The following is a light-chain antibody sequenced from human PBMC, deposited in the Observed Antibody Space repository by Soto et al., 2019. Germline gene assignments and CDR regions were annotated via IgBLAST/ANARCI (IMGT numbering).Light chain of an antibody. J-gene: IGLJ2*01. CDR2: EVS. Sequence: QSALTQPASVSGSPGQSITISCTGTSSDVGGYKYVSWYQQHPGKAPKLMIYEVSNRPSGVSNRFSASKSGNTASLTISGLQAEDKADYFCSSYTSSTTLVFGGGTQLTVL. CDR3: SSYTSSTTLV. CDR1: SSDVGGYKY. V-gene: IGLV2-14*01.